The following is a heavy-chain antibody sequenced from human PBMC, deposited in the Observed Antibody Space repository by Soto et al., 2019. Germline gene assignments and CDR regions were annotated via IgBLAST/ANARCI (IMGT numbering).Heavy chain of an antibody. CDR1: GYTFSTYW. D-gene: IGHD2-21*01. J-gene: IGHJ3*02. CDR3: ARQKLWMATINNDAFDI. V-gene: IGHV5-51*01. Sequence: GSLKISCKASGYTFSTYWIGWARQMPGRGLEWIGFIYPGDSDTSYSPSFQGQVTISADKSTSTVYLQWSSLKASDTAMYYCARQKLWMATINNDAFDIWGQGTMVTVSS. CDR2: IYPGDSDT.